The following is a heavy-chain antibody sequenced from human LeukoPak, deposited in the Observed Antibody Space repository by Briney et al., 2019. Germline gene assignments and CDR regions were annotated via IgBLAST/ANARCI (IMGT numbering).Heavy chain of an antibody. J-gene: IGHJ4*02. V-gene: IGHV4-4*07. CDR2: IYTSGST. CDR1: GGSISSYY. D-gene: IGHD3-10*01. CDR3: AREITMVRGVICHYFDY. Sequence: SETLSLTCTVSGGSISSYYWSWIRLPAGKGLEWIGRIYTSGSTNYNPSLKSRVTMSVDTSKNQFSLKLSSVTAADTAVYYCAREITMVRGVICHYFDYWGQGTLVTVSS.